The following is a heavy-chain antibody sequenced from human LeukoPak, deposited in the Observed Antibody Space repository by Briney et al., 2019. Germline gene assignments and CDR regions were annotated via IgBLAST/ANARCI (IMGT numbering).Heavy chain of an antibody. V-gene: IGHV4-30-4*01. Sequence: SQTLSLTCTVSGGSISSGDYYWSWIRQPPGKGLEWIGYIYYSGSTYYNPSLKSRVTISVDTSKNQFSLKLSSVTAADTAVYYCARYGSSGYYPFDYWGQGTLVTVSS. D-gene: IGHD3-22*01. CDR3: ARYGSSGYYPFDY. J-gene: IGHJ4*02. CDR1: GGSISSGDYY. CDR2: IYYSGST.